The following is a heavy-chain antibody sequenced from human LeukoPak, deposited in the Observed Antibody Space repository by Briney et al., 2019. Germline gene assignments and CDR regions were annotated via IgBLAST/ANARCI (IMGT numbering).Heavy chain of an antibody. CDR3: ACNDILPLGDYYYYYMDV. J-gene: IGHJ6*03. Sequence: ASVKVSCKASGYTFTGYYMHWVRLAPGQGLEWMGWINPNSGGTNYAQKFQGRVTMTRDTSISTAYMELSRLRTDGMAVYYCACNDILPLGDYYYYYMDVWGKGTTVTVSS. V-gene: IGHV1-2*02. D-gene: IGHD3-9*01. CDR1: GYTFTGYY. CDR2: INPNSGGT.